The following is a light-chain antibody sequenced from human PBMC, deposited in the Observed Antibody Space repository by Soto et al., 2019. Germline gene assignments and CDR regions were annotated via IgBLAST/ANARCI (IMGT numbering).Light chain of an antibody. Sequence: QSVLTQPASVSESPGQSITISCTGTSSDVGSYNLVSWYQQHPGKAPKLMIYEDIERPSGVSNRFSGSKSGNTASLTISGLQTEDEADYYCCSYAGGTSVVFGGGTKLTVL. CDR3: CSYAGGTSVV. J-gene: IGLJ2*01. V-gene: IGLV2-23*01. CDR1: SSDVGSYNL. CDR2: EDI.